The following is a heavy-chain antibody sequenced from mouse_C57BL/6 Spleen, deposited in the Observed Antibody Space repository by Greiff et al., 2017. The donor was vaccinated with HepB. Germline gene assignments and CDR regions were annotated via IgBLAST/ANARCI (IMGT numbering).Heavy chain of an antibody. CDR1: GFNIKDYY. CDR2: IDPEDGET. CDR3: ASDYDKGYYFDY. D-gene: IGHD2-4*01. J-gene: IGHJ2*01. Sequence: VQLKESGAELVKPGASVKLSCTASGFNIKDYYMHWVKQRTEQGLEWIGRIDPEDGETKYAPKFQGKATITADTSSNTAYLQLSSLTSEDTAVYYCASDYDKGYYFDYWGQGTTLTVSS. V-gene: IGHV14-2*01.